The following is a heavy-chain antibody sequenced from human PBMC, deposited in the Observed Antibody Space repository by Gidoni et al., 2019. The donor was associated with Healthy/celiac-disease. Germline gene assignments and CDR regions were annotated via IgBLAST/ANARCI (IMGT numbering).Heavy chain of an antibody. CDR2: IIPILGIA. CDR1: GGPFSSYT. V-gene: IGHV1-69*02. Sequence: QVQLVQSGAEEKKPGSSVKVSCKASGGPFSSYTSSWVRQAPGQGLEWMGRIIPILGIANYAQKFQGRVTITADKSTSTAYMELSSLRSEDTAVYYCARGPYSAYYFDYWGQGTLVTVSS. J-gene: IGHJ4*02. D-gene: IGHD6-13*01. CDR3: ARGPYSAYYFDY.